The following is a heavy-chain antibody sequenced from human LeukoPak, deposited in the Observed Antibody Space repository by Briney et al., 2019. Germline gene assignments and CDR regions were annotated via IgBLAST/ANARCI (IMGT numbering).Heavy chain of an antibody. CDR1: GGSISSSSYY. CDR2: IYYSGST. J-gene: IGHJ4*02. D-gene: IGHD2/OR15-2a*01. Sequence: PSETLSLTCTVSGGSISSSSYYWAVIRQSPGKGLEWIGSIYYSGSTYSNPSLRSRVSLSLDASKNHFSLRLSSVTAADTAVYYCARAPINRGGRAPDYWGQGTLVTVSS. CDR3: ARAPINRGGRAPDY. V-gene: IGHV4-39*02.